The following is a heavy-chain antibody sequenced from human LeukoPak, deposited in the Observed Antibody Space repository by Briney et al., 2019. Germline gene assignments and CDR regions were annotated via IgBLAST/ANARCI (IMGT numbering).Heavy chain of an antibody. Sequence: GASVKVSCKASGYIFTGYYMHWVRQAPGQGLEWMGWINPISGGTNYAEKFQGRVTTTRDTSINTAYMEVTRLTSDDTAVYYCAREDGSFDYWGQGTLVIVSS. CDR1: GYIFTGYY. D-gene: IGHD5-24*01. V-gene: IGHV1-2*02. J-gene: IGHJ4*02. CDR3: AREDGSFDY. CDR2: INPISGGT.